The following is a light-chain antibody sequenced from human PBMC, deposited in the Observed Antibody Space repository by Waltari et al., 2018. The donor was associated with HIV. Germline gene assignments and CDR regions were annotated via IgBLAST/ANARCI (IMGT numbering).Light chain of an antibody. V-gene: IGLV2-23*02. CDR3: CSFAGSNFV. Sequence: QSALTQPASVSGSPGQAITISCTGSRRDVGTYDFISWYQQHPGTAPNLLSADVTERPSGISNRFSGSKSGTTASLTISGLQAEDEAEYFCCSFAGSNFVFGSGTKVTVL. J-gene: IGLJ1*01. CDR1: RRDVGTYDF. CDR2: DVT.